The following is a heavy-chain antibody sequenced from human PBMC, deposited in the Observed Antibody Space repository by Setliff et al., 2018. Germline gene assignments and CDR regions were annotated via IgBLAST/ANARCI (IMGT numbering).Heavy chain of an antibody. V-gene: IGHV4-4*07. Sequence: SETLSLTCTVSGGSISSYYWSWIRQPAGKGLEWIGHIYIGGSANYNPSLKSRVTVSIDTSKNQFSLKVSSVTAADTAVYCCARSFSRREKFLLDYWGQGALVTVSS. CDR3: ARSFSRREKFLLDY. CDR2: IYIGGSA. CDR1: GGSISSYY. J-gene: IGHJ4*02.